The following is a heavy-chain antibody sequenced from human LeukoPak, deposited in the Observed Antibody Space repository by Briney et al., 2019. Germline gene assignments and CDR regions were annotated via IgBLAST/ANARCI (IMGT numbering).Heavy chain of an antibody. CDR1: GFTFSSYE. CDR3: ARDLKGRYQDAFDI. V-gene: IGHV3-48*03. D-gene: IGHD2-2*01. J-gene: IGHJ3*02. CDR2: NSSSGSTI. Sequence: GGSLRLSCAASGFTFSSYELHWVRQAPGKGLEWVSYNSSSGSTIYYADSVKGRVPISRGNAKNSVYLQMNSLRAEDTAVYYCARDLKGRYQDAFDIWGQGTMVTVSS.